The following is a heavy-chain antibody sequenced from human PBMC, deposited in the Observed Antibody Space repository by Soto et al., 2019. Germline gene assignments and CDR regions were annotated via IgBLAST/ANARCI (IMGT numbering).Heavy chain of an antibody. CDR3: ARDGEIAARPAGDYYCYGMDV. CDR2: INPNSGGT. J-gene: IGHJ6*02. D-gene: IGHD6-6*01. Sequence: ASVKVSCKASGYTFTGYYMHWVRQAPGQGLEGMGWINPNSGGTNYAQKFQGRVTMTRDTSISTAYVELSRLRSDDTAVYYCARDGEIAARPAGDYYCYGMDVWGQGTTVTVSS. CDR1: GYTFTGYY. V-gene: IGHV1-2*02.